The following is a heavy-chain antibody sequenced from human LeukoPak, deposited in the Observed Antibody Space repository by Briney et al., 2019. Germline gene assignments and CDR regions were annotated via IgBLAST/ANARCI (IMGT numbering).Heavy chain of an antibody. CDR2: INPNSGGT. CDR3: ARTMIVVVPPDY. J-gene: IGHJ4*02. V-gene: IGHV1-2*02. Sequence: ASVKVSCKASGYTFTGYYMHWVRQAPGQGLEWMGWINPNSGGTNYAQKFQGRVTMTRDTSISTAYMELSRLRSDDTAVYYCARTMIVVVPPDYWGRGTLVTVSS. CDR1: GYTFTGYY. D-gene: IGHD3-22*01.